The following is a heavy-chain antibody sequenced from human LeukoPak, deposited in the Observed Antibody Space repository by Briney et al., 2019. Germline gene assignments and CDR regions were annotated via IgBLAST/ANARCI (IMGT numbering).Heavy chain of an antibody. J-gene: IGHJ6*02. D-gene: IGHD3-16*01. CDR2: ISWNSGSI. CDR3: AKGVRRSERYGMDV. Sequence: GGSPRLSCAASGFTFDDYAMHWVRQAPGKGLQWVSGISWNSGSIGYADSVKGRFTISRDNAKNSLYLQMNSLRAEDTALYYCAKGVRRSERYGMDVWGQGTTVTVSS. CDR1: GFTFDDYA. V-gene: IGHV3-9*01.